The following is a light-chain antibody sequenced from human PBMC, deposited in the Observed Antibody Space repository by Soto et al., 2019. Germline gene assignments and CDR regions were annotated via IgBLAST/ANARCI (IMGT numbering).Light chain of an antibody. V-gene: IGKV1-5*01. J-gene: IGKJ1*01. CDR1: QSIGDS. Sequence: DIQMTQSPSTLSASVGDRVTITCRASQSIGDSLAWYQQKPGKAHYLXISDVYSLERGVQSRFSGSGSGTEFTLTIRSMQPDDFATFYCKQYNGYSRTFGQGTKVDIK. CDR2: DVY. CDR3: KQYNGYSRT.